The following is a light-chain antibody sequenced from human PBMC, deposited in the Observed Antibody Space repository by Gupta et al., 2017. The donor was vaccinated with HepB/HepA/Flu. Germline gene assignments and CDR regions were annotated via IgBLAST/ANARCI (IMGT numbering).Light chain of an antibody. CDR1: QSVSSNF. CDR3: QQYGSSPQS. Sequence: IVLTQSPGTLSLSPGESATLSCSASQSVSSNFLAWYQQKPGQAPRLLIYGASSRATGIPDRFSGSGSETDFALTISRLVPEDFAVYYCQQYGSSPQSFGQGTKVEIE. CDR2: GAS. V-gene: IGKV3-20*01. J-gene: IGKJ1*01.